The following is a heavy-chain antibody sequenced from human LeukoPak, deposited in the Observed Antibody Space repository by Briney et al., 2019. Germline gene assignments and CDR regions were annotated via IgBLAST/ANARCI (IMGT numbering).Heavy chain of an antibody. CDR3: TRDLSGYDFWSGYYVY. CDR2: IIPIFGTA. V-gene: IGHV1-69*05. Sequence: SVKVSCKASGGTFSSYAISWVRQAPGQGLEWMGRIIPIFGTANYAQKFQGRVTITTDESTSTAYMELSSLRSEDTAVYYCTRDLSGYDFWSGYYVYWGQGTLVTVSS. CDR1: GGTFSSYA. D-gene: IGHD3-3*01. J-gene: IGHJ4*02.